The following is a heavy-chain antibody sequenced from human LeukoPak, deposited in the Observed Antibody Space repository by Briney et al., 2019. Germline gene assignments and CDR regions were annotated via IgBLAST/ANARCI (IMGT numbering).Heavy chain of an antibody. CDR3: ARDDTGSASRGNDYYGMDV. V-gene: IGHV1-2*02. J-gene: IGHJ6*02. D-gene: IGHD5-18*01. CDR2: INPNSGGT. Sequence: GASVKVSCKASGYTFTGYYMHWVRQAPGQGLEWMGWINPNSGGTNYAQKFQGRVTMTRDTSISTAYMELTSLRSGDTAVYYCARDDTGSASRGNDYYGMDVWGQGTTVTVSS. CDR1: GYTFTGYY.